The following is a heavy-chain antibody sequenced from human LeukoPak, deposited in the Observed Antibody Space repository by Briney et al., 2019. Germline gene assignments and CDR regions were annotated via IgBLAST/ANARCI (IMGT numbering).Heavy chain of an antibody. Sequence: SETLSLTCTVSGDSISSINYYWGWIRQSPGKGLEWIGSIYYSGNTYYNPSLKSRATIFVDTSKNQFSLKLSSVTAADTAPYYCASRRAGSYYGYWGQGTLVTVSS. D-gene: IGHD1-26*01. V-gene: IGHV4-39*01. J-gene: IGHJ4*02. CDR1: GDSISSINYY. CDR2: IYYSGNT. CDR3: ASRRAGSYYGY.